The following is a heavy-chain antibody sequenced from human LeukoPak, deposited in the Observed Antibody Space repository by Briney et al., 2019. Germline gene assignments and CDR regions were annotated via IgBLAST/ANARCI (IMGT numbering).Heavy chain of an antibody. CDR1: GFTFGDYA. CDR3: TSSVLLWFGGNH. V-gene: IGHV3-49*04. D-gene: IGHD3-10*01. CDR2: IRSKAYGGTT. J-gene: IGHJ5*02. Sequence: GGSLRLSCTASGFTFGDYAMSWVRQAPGKGLEWVGFIRSKAYGGTTEYAASVKGRFTISRDDSKSIAYLQMNGLKTEDTAVYYCTSSVLLWFGGNHWGQGTLVTVSS.